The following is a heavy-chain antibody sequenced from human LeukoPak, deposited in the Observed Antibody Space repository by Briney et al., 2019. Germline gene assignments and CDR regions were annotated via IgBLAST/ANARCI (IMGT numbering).Heavy chain of an antibody. CDR1: GYSISIGYY. V-gene: IGHV4-38-2*01. CDR2: IYHSGST. D-gene: IGHD3-22*01. Sequence: PSETLSLTCAVSGYSISIGYYWGWIRQPPGKGLEWIGSIYHSGSTYYNPSLKGRVTISVDTSKNQFSLKLSSVTAADTAVYYCARGISRGYYDSSGYYWFDPWGQGTLVTVSS. CDR3: ARGISRGYYDSSGYYWFDP. J-gene: IGHJ5*02.